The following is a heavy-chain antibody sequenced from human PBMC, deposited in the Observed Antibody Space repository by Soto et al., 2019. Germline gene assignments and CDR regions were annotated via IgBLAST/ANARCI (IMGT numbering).Heavy chain of an antibody. CDR3: ARDRCISTSCYSGGHWFDP. CDR1: GGSISSYY. J-gene: IGHJ5*02. Sequence: PSETLSLTCTVSGGSISSYYWSWIRQPPGKGLEWIGYIYYSGSTYYNLSLKSRVTISVDRSKNQLSLKLSSVTAADTAVYYCARDRCISTSCYSGGHWFDPWGQGTLVTVSS. CDR2: IYYSGST. D-gene: IGHD2-2*01. V-gene: IGHV4-59*12.